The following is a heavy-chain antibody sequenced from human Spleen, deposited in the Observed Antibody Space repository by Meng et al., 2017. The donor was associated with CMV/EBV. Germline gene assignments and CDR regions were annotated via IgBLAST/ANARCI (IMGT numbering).Heavy chain of an antibody. Sequence: GESLKISCAASGFSFSYYEMNWVRQAPGRGLEWVSFISSSGGTVYYADSVKGRFTISRDNAKKSLYPQMNSLRAEDTAVYYCARGDGDSYDFGALDPWGQGTLVTVSS. J-gene: IGHJ5*02. CDR3: ARGDGDSYDFGALDP. CDR2: ISSSGGTV. D-gene: IGHD3/OR15-3a*01. CDR1: GFSFSYYE. V-gene: IGHV3-48*03.